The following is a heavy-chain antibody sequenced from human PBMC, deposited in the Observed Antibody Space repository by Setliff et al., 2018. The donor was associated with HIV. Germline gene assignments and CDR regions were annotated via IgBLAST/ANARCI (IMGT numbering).Heavy chain of an antibody. CDR3: ARAGPSGYYGSGSPYYYFFAMDF. J-gene: IGHJ6*02. D-gene: IGHD3-10*01. CDR2: ISAYNGNT. V-gene: IGHV1-18*01. CDR1: GYTFTSYG. Sequence: ASVKVSCKASGYTFTSYGISWVRQAPGQGLEWMGWISAYNGNTNYAQKLQGRVTMTTDTSTSTAYMELRSLRSDDTAVYYCARAGPSGYYGSGSPYYYFFAMDFWGQGTTVTVSS.